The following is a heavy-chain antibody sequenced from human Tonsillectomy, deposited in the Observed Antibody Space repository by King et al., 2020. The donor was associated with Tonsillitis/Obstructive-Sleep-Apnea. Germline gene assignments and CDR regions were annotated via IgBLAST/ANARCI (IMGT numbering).Heavy chain of an antibody. V-gene: IGHV3-30*04. CDR2: ISYDGRNK. J-gene: IGHJ5*02. CDR1: GFTFSICA. Sequence: VQLVESGGGVVQPGRSLRLSCAASGFTFSICAMHWVRQAPGKGLEWVALISYDGRNKYYADSVKGRFTISRDNSKNTLYLQMNSLRAEDTAVYYCARDSGFGVIVSNNWLDPWGQGTLVTVSS. CDR3: ARDSGFGVIVSNNWLDP. D-gene: IGHD3-16*02.